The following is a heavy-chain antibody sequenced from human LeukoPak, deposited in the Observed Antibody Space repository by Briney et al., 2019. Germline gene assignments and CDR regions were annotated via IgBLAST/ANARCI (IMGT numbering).Heavy chain of an antibody. CDR2: INEAGREK. V-gene: IGHV3-7*01. D-gene: IGHD2-21*02. CDR3: AKYGDVYMDV. CDR1: GFTFSNSW. Sequence: GGSLRLSCAASGFTFSNSWITWVRQAPGKGLEWVANINEAGREKHYVDSVKGRFTISRDNAMNSVYLQMNSLRAEDTAVYYCAKYGDVYMDVWGKGTTVTVSS. J-gene: IGHJ6*03.